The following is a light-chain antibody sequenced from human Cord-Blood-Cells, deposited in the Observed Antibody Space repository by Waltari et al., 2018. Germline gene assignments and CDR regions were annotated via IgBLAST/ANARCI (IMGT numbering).Light chain of an antibody. CDR1: QSISSW. CDR3: QQYNSYAYT. J-gene: IGKJ2*01. CDR2: DAS. Sequence: DIQMTQSPSTLSASVGDRVTITCRASQSISSWLAWYQQKPGKAPKLLIYDASSLESGGPSRFSGSGSGTEFTLTISSLQPDDFATYYYQQYNSYAYTFGQGTKLEIK. V-gene: IGKV1-5*01.